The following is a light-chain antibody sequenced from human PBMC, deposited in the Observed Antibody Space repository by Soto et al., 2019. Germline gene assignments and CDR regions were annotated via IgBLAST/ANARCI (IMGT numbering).Light chain of an antibody. V-gene: IGKV3-20*01. CDR2: GAA. Sequence: EILLTQSPGTLSLSPGERATLSCRASQTISSDYLAWYQQKPGQAPRLLIFGAATRAADIPDRFSGSGSGTDFTLTISRLEPEDFAVYYCQRYGSSPKFGQGTRWIAN. CDR3: QRYGSSPK. CDR1: QTISSDY. J-gene: IGKJ1*01.